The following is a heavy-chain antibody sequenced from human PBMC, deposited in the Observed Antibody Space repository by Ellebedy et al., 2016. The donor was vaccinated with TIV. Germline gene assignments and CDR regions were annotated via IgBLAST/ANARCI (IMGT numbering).Heavy chain of an antibody. D-gene: IGHD3-9*01. CDR3: ARDLPHYDILTGYYNPFDY. CDR2: ISAYNGNT. CDR1: SYTFTSYG. J-gene: IGHJ4*02. V-gene: IGHV1-18*01. Sequence: ASVKVSXKASSYTFTSYGISWVRQAPGQGLEWMGWISAYNGNTNYAQKLQGRVTMTTDTSTSTAYMELRSLRSDDTAVYYCARDLPHYDILTGYYNPFDYWGQGTLVTVSS.